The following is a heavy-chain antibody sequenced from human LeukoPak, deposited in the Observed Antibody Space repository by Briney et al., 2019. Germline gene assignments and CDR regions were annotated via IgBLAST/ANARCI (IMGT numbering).Heavy chain of an antibody. D-gene: IGHD4-23*01. J-gene: IGHJ4*02. CDR1: GFTFSSYG. V-gene: IGHV3-30*03. CDR2: ISYDGSNK. CDR3: AQGPRDTRWYAGYYFDY. Sequence: PGGPLRLSCAASGFTFSSYGMHWVRQAPGKGLEWVAVISYDGSNKYYADSVKGRFTISRDNSKNTLYLQMNSLRAEDTAVYYCAQGPRDTRWYAGYYFDYWGQGTLVTVSS.